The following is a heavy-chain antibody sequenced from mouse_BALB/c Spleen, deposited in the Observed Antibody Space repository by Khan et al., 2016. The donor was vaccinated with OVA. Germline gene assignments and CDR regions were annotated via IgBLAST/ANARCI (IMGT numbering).Heavy chain of an antibody. J-gene: IGHJ3*01. V-gene: IGHV5-6*01. CDR1: GFTFSTYA. D-gene: IGHD1-1*01. CDR2: INTGGDYI. CDR3: ARHNYGPFAY. Sequence: EVELVESGGDLVKPGGSLKLSCAASGFTFSTYAMSWVRQTPDKRLEWVATINTGGDYIYYPDSVKGRVTISRDNAKNTLYLQMSSLRSEDTAMYYCARHNYGPFAYWGQGTLVTVSA.